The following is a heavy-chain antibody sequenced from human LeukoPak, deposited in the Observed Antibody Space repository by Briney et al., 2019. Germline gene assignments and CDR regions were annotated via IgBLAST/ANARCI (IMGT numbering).Heavy chain of an antibody. V-gene: IGHV1-8*01. CDR2: MNPNSGNT. D-gene: IGHD1-26*01. Sequence: GSSVKVSCKASGYTFTSYDINWVRQATGQGLEWMGWMNPNSGNTGYAQKFQGRVTMTRNTSISTAYMELSSLRSEDTAVYYCARGKNFPSGGSYPDYWGQGTLVTVSS. CDR3: ARGKNFPSGGSYPDY. J-gene: IGHJ4*02. CDR1: GYTFTSYD.